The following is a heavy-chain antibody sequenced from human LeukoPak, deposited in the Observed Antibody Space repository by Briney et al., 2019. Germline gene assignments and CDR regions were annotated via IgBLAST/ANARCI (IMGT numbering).Heavy chain of an antibody. Sequence: SETLSLACAVYGGSFSGYYWSWIRQPPGKGLEWIGEINHSGSTNYNPSLKSRVTISVDTSKNQFSLKLSSVTAADTAVYYCAKGYSSSWDYWGQGTLVTVSS. CDR1: GGSFSGYY. J-gene: IGHJ4*02. D-gene: IGHD6-13*01. V-gene: IGHV4-34*01. CDR2: INHSGST. CDR3: AKGYSSSWDY.